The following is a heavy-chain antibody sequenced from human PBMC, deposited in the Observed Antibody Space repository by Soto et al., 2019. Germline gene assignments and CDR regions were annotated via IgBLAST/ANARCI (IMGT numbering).Heavy chain of an antibody. V-gene: IGHV3-33*08. CDR3: VKDGGTLSIVVNYPFDI. CDR2: IWHDESNE. CDR1: GFTFSTCG. J-gene: IGHJ3*02. D-gene: IGHD2-21*01. Sequence: AGSLSLTCAASGFTFSTCGIHWVCLAPATGKELVSLIWHDESNEYYADSVKGRFTITSDNSKIAGYLQKNSLRAEDTSVYYFVKDGGTLSIVVNYPFDIWGQETKVTVSS.